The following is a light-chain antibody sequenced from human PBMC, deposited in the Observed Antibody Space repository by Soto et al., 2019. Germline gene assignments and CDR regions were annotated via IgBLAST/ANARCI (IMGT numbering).Light chain of an antibody. J-gene: IGLJ2*01. V-gene: IGLV2-14*01. CDR3: SSYTSRVV. CDR2: DVS. CDR1: SSDVGGYNY. Sequence: QSVLTQPASVSGSPGQSITISCTGTSSDVGGYNYVYWYQQHPGKAPKLMIYDVSNRPSGVSNRFSGSKSGNTASLTISGLQAEDEADYYCSSYTSRVVFGGGTKLTVL.